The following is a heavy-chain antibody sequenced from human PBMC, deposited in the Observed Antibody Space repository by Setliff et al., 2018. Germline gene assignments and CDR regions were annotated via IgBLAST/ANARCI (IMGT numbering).Heavy chain of an antibody. CDR2: ISGGGMTT. V-gene: IGHV3-11*04. CDR3: ATGAWGDL. D-gene: IGHD2-21*02. CDR1: GFSFSGSY. Sequence: GGSLRLSCAASGFSFSGSYMSWVRQAPGKGLEWISKISGGGMTTYYADSVRGRLTISRDNAKNSLYLQMNSLRAEDTAVYYCATGAWGDLWGQGTLVTVSS. J-gene: IGHJ4*01.